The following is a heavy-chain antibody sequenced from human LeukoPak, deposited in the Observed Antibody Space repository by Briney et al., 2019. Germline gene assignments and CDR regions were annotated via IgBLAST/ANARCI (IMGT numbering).Heavy chain of an antibody. J-gene: IGHJ6*02. CDR3: ARFVLGAPYYYYGMDV. Sequence: SETLSITCTVSGGSISSYYWSWIRQPPGKGLEWIGYIYYSGSTNYNPSLKSRVTISVDTSKNQFSLKLSSVTAADTAVYYCARFVLGAPYYYYGMDVWGQGTTVTVSS. CDR2: IYYSGST. D-gene: IGHD1-26*01. V-gene: IGHV4-59*01. CDR1: GGSISSYY.